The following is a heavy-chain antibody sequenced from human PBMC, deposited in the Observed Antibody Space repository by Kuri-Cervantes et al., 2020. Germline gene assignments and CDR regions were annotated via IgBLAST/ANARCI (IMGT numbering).Heavy chain of an antibody. CDR1: GFTFSSYA. V-gene: IGHV3-23*01. J-gene: IGHJ6*02. D-gene: IGHD3-10*01. Sequence: GESLKISCAASGFTFSSYAMSWVRQAPGKGLEWVSAISGSGGSTYYADSVKGRFTISRDNSKNTLYLQMNSLRAEDTAVYYCARDGNFRNYYGSGSYYTNPKYHYYYYGMDVWGQGTTVTVSS. CDR2: ISGSGGST. CDR3: ARDGNFRNYYGSGSYYTNPKYHYYYYGMDV.